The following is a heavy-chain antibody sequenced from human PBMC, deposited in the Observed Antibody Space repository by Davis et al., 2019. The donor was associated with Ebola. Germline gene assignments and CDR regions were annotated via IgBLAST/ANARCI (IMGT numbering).Heavy chain of an antibody. Sequence: GSLRLSCAASGFTFISYSMNWIRQPPGKGLEWIGSIYYSGSTYYNPSLKSRVTISVDTSKNQVSLKLSSVTTADTGVYYCARSHSDWLLPFDYWGQGTLATVSS. CDR2: IYYSGST. CDR1: GFTFISYS. J-gene: IGHJ4*02. V-gene: IGHV4-39*07. D-gene: IGHD3-9*01. CDR3: ARSHSDWLLPFDY.